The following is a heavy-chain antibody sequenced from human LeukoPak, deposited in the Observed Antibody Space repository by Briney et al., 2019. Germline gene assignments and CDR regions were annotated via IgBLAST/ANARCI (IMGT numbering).Heavy chain of an antibody. V-gene: IGHV3-74*01. J-gene: IGHJ4*02. D-gene: IGHD3-22*01. CDR3: TRVGYDNTWYVDY. CDR2: IYTDGSST. CDR1: GFTFSDYW. Sequence: GGSLRLSCAASGFTFSDYWMHWVRQAPGKGLVWVSRIYTDGSSTNYADSVKGRFTISRDNAKNTLYLQMNSLRPEDTAVHYCTRVGYDNTWYVDYWGQGTLVTVSS.